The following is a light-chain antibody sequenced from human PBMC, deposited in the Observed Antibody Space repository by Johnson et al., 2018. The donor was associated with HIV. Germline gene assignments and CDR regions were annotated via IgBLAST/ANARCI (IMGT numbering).Light chain of an antibody. J-gene: IGLJ1*01. CDR1: SSNIGNNY. Sequence: QSVLTQPPSVSAAPGQKVTISCSGSSSNIGNNYVSWYQQFPGTAPKLLIYDNNKRPSGIPDRFSGSKSGTSATLAITGLQTGDEADYYCATWDSSLSAGRGVGTGTKVTVL. CDR2: DNN. V-gene: IGLV1-51*01. CDR3: ATWDSSLSAGRG.